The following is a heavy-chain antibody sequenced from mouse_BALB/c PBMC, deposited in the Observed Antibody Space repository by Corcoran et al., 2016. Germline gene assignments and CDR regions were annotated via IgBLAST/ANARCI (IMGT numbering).Heavy chain of an antibody. CDR2: INPYNGGA. Sequence: EVQLQQSGPELVKPGASMTISCKASCYSFTGYTMNWVKQSHGKKLKWIGLINPYNGGASYNQKFKGKATVTVDKSSSTSYMELLSLTSEDSAVYYCARGFYCDIDVWGAGTTVTVSS. J-gene: IGHJ1*01. CDR1: CYSFTGYT. V-gene: IGHV1-18*01. CDR3: ARGFYCDIDV.